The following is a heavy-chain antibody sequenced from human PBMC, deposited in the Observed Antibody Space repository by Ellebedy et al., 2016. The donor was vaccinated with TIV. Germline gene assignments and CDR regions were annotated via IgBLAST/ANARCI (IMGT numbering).Heavy chain of an antibody. CDR3: ARLPAANAPFDY. D-gene: IGHD2-2*01. J-gene: IGHJ4*02. V-gene: IGHV4-31*03. Sequence: LRLXXTVSGGSISSGGYYWSWIRQHPGKGLEWIGYIYYSGSTYYNPSLKSRVTISVDTSKNQFSLKLSSVTAADTAVYCCARLPAANAPFDYWGQGTLVTVSS. CDR2: IYYSGST. CDR1: GGSISSGGYY.